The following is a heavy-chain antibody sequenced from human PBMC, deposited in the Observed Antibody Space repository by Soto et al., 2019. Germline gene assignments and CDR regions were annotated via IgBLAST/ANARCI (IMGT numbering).Heavy chain of an antibody. J-gene: IGHJ4*02. CDR1: GFTFSSYS. Sequence: GGSLRLSCAASGFTFSSYSMNWVRQAPGKGLEWVSSISSSSSYIYYADSVKGRFTISRGNAKNSLYLQMNSLRAEDTAVYYCVRPRIMYSSSWSPSAEFDYWGQGTLVTVSS. CDR3: VRPRIMYSSSWSPSAEFDY. CDR2: ISSSSSYI. D-gene: IGHD6-13*01. V-gene: IGHV3-21*01.